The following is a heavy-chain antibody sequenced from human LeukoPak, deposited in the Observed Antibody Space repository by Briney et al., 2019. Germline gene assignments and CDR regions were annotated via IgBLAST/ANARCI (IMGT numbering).Heavy chain of an antibody. V-gene: IGHV4-34*01. Sequence: PSETLSLTCAVYGGSFSGYYWSWIRQPPGKGLEWIGEINHSGSTNYNPSLKSRVTISVDTSKNQFSLKLSSVTAADTAVYYCVTGYLFDYWGQGTLVTVSS. CDR3: VTGYLFDY. D-gene: IGHD3-9*01. J-gene: IGHJ4*02. CDR2: INHSGST. CDR1: GGSFSGYY.